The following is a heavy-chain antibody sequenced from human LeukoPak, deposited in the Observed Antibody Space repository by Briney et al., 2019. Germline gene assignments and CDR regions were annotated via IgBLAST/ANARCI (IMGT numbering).Heavy chain of an antibody. CDR2: INHSGST. V-gene: IGHV4-34*01. D-gene: IGHD2-15*01. J-gene: IGHJ4*02. CDR1: GGSFSGYY. CDR3: ARGPTTPDY. Sequence: PSETLSLTCAVYGGSFSGYYWSWIRQPPGKGLEWIGEINHSGSTNYNPSLKSRVTISVDRSKNQFSLKLSSVTAADTAVYYCARGPTTPDYWGQGTLVTVSS.